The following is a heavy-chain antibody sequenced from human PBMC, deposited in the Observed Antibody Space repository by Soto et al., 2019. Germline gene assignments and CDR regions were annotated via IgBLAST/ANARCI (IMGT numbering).Heavy chain of an antibody. CDR2: IYHSGST. J-gene: IGHJ4*02. Sequence: SKTLSQTCAVSGAYTSSRNCRRWVRQPPGKGLELIGEIYHSGSTNYNPSLKSRVTISVDKSKNQFSLKLSSVTAADTAVYYCARAPLGAYFDYWGQGTLVTVS. CDR1: GAYTSSRNC. D-gene: IGHD1-26*01. V-gene: IGHV4-4*02. CDR3: ARAPLGAYFDY.